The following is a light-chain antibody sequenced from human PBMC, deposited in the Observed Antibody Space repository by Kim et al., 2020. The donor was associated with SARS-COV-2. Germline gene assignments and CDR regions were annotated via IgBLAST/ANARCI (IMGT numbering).Light chain of an antibody. CDR2: GAS. V-gene: IGKV1-33*01. J-gene: IGKJ2*01. CDR3: QQYDNLPMYT. CDR1: QDISNN. Sequence: AAVGDRVNITCQASQDISNNLNWYQQKPGRAHKLLIRGASNLETGVPSRFSGSGSGADVTFTISSVQPEDIAAYYGQQYDNLPMYTFGPGTKLEI.